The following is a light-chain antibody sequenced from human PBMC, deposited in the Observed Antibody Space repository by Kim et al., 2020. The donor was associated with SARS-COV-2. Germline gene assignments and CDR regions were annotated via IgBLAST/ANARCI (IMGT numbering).Light chain of an antibody. CDR1: QSVSSSS. CDR3: QQYGSSPLT. J-gene: IGKJ4*01. Sequence: SPGERATLSCRANQSVSSSSLAWYQQKPGQAPRLLIYGASSRATGIPDRFSGSGSGTDFTLTISRLEPEEFAVYYCQQYGSSPLTFGGGTKVDIK. CDR2: GAS. V-gene: IGKV3-20*01.